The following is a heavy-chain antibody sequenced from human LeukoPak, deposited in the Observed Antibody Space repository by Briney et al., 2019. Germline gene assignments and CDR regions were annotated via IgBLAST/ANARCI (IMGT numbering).Heavy chain of an antibody. CDR1: GFTFSSYS. D-gene: IGHD6-13*01. J-gene: IGHJ4*02. Sequence: GGSLRLSCAASGFTFSSYSMNWVRQAPGKGLEWVSCISSSSGSYIYYADSVKGRFTTSRDNAKNSLYLQMNSLRAEDTAVYYCARGRSSSRDLDYWGQGTLVTVSS. CDR3: ARGRSSSRDLDY. CDR2: ISSSSGSYI. V-gene: IGHV3-21*01.